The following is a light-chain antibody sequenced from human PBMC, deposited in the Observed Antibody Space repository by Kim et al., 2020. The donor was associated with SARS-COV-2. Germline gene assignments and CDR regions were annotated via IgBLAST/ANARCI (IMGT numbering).Light chain of an antibody. CDR3: QQNYSNPRT. CDR2: AAS. Sequence: DIQMTQSPSSLSASIGDRVTITCRASQSISSYLNWYQQKPGKAPKLLIYAASSLQSGVPSRFSGSGSGTDFTLTINSLQPEDFATYYCQQNYSNPRTFGQGTKVDIK. CDR1: QSISSY. J-gene: IGKJ1*01. V-gene: IGKV1-39*01.